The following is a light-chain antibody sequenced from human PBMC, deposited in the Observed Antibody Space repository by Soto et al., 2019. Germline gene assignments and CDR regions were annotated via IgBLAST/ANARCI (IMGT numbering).Light chain of an antibody. Sequence: DIQITQSPSSLSASVGDRVTITCRASQSISSYLNWYQQKPGKAPKLLIYAASNLQSGVPARFSGSGSGTESTLTISSLQPEDFATYYCQQSYSTPPWKFGQGTKVDIK. V-gene: IGKV1-39*01. CDR1: QSISSY. J-gene: IGKJ1*01. CDR2: AAS. CDR3: QQSYSTPPWK.